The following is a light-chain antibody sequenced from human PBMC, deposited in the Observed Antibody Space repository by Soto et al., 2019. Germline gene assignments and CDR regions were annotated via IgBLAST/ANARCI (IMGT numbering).Light chain of an antibody. CDR1: QSVNSDY. CDR3: QQYCTSPWT. CDR2: IAS. V-gene: IGKV3-20*01. Sequence: EIVLTQSPGTLSLFPGERATLSCRATQSVNSDYLAWYQQKPGQAPRLLLYIASRRATGIPDRFSGRGSGTDFTLTIDRLEPEDFAVYYWQQYCTSPWTFGQGTKVEIK. J-gene: IGKJ1*01.